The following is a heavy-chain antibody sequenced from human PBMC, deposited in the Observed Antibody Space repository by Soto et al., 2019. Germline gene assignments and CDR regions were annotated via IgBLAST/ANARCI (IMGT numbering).Heavy chain of an antibody. D-gene: IGHD6-19*01. CDR2: INPSGGST. V-gene: IGHV1-46*01. CDR3: ARAWLGEGEDYYYYGMDV. J-gene: IGHJ6*02. Sequence: ASVKVSCKASGYTFTSYYMHWVRQAPGQGLEWMGIINPSGGSTSYAQKFQGRVTMTRDTSTSTVYMELSSLRSEDTAVYYCARAWLGEGEDYYYYGMDVWGQGTTVTVS. CDR1: GYTFTSYY.